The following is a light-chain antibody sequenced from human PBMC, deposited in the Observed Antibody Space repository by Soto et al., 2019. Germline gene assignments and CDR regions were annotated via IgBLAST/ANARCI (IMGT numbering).Light chain of an antibody. Sequence: EIVLTQSPVTLSVSPGESATLSCRASQSVSTNLAWYQQKPGQAPRLLIYGAYTRATAVPDRFSGSGSGTDFTLTISSLQSEDFAVYYCQKYHSWRSFGQGTKVESK. CDR1: QSVSTN. J-gene: IGKJ1*01. V-gene: IGKV3-15*01. CDR3: QKYHSWRS. CDR2: GAY.